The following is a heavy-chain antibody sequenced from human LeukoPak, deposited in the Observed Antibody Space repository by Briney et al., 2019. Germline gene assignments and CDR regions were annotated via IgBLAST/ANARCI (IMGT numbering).Heavy chain of an antibody. J-gene: IGHJ4*02. CDR1: GFTFSSYA. CDR2: ISYDGSNK. D-gene: IGHD3-22*01. CDR3: ARDLSTMIAQGHFDY. V-gene: IGHV3-30-3*01. Sequence: GRSLRLSCAASGFTFSSYAMPWVRQAPGKGLEWVAVISYDGSNKYYADSVKGRFTISRDNSKNTLYLQMNSLRAEDTAVYYCARDLSTMIAQGHFDYWGQGTLVTVSS.